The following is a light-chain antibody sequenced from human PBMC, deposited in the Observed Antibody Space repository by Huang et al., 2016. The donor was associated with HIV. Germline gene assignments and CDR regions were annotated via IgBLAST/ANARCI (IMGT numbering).Light chain of an antibody. CDR1: QSVKNN. Sequence: IVMTQSPATLSVSPGERATLSCRASQSVKNNLAWYSQSPGQAPRLLIYGASTRATGVPARFSGTGSGTEFTLTINSLTFEDFIIYYCQQYNDWPPTFGQGARLEIK. CDR2: GAS. J-gene: IGKJ2*01. V-gene: IGKV3-15*01. CDR3: QQYNDWPPT.